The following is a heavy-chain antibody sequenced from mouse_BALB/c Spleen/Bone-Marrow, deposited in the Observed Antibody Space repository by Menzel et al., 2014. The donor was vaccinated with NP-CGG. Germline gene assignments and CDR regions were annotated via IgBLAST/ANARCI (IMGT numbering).Heavy chain of an antibody. CDR3: ATGDYGAWFAC. J-gene: IGHJ3*01. Sequence: DVKLVESGGDLVEPGGSLKLSCAASGFTFSNYDMSWGRQTPEKRLEWVATISSGGYYSYYPDSVKGRFTISRDNAKNTLYLQMSSLRSEDTAMYYCATGDYGAWFACWGQGTLVTVSA. CDR2: ISSGGYYS. D-gene: IGHD2-4*01. CDR1: GFTFSNYD. V-gene: IGHV5-9-1*01.